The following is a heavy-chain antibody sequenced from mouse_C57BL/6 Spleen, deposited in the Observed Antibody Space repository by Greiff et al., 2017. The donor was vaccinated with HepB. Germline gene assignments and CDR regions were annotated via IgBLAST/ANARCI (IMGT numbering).Heavy chain of an antibody. CDR1: GYTFTGYW. Sequence: VKLQESGAELMKPGASVKLSCKATGYTFTGYWIEWVKQRPGHGLEWIGEILPGSGSTNYNEKFKGKATFTADTSSNTAYMQLSSLTTEDSAIYYCARLSTTVVATYWYFDVWGTGTTVTVSS. CDR2: ILPGSGST. CDR3: ARLSTTVVATYWYFDV. V-gene: IGHV1-9*01. D-gene: IGHD1-1*01. J-gene: IGHJ1*03.